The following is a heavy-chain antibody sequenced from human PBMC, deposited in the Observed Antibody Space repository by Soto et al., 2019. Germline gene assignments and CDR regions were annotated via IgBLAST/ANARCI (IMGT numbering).Heavy chain of an antibody. CDR3: ASGSGGSPTHY. CDR1: GFTFSSYS. Sequence: EVQLVESGGSLVQPGGSLRLSCAASGFTFSSYSMNWVRQAPGKGLEWVSYISSSSSTIYYADSVKGRFTISRDNAKNSLYLQMNSLRAEDTAVYYCASGSGGSPTHYWGQGTLVTVSS. D-gene: IGHD2-15*01. J-gene: IGHJ4*02. CDR2: ISSSSSTI. V-gene: IGHV3-48*01.